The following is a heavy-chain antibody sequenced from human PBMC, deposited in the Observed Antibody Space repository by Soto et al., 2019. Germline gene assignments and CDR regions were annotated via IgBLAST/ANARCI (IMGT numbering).Heavy chain of an antibody. V-gene: IGHV3-48*01. J-gene: IGHJ4*02. Sequence: EVQLVESGGGLVQPGGSLRLSCAASGFTFSSYNMNWVRQAPGKGLEWVSYISSSSSTIYYADSVKGRFTISRDNAMNSLSLQMNSLRAEDTAVYYCARSSQWLVGGLDYWGQGTLVTVSS. D-gene: IGHD6-19*01. CDR3: ARSSQWLVGGLDY. CDR2: ISSSSSTI. CDR1: GFTFSSYN.